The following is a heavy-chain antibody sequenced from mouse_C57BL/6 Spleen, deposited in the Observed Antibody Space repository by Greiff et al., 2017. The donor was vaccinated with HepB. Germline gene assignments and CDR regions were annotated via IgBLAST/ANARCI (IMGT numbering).Heavy chain of an antibody. CDR1: GYTFTSYW. J-gene: IGHJ2*01. CDR2: IYPGSGST. CDR3: AKEGPFYYGSSYDY. D-gene: IGHD1-1*01. Sequence: VQLQQPGAELVKPGASVKMSCKASGYTFTSYWITWVKQRPGQGLEWIGDIYPGSGSTNYNEKFKSKATLTVDTSSSTAYMQLSSLTSEDSAVYYCAKEGPFYYGSSYDYWGQGTTLTVSS. V-gene: IGHV1-55*01.